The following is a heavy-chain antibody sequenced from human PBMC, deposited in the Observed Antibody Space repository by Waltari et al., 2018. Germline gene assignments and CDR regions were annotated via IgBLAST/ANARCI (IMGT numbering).Heavy chain of an antibody. CDR1: GDPMTTFY. CDR2: IVYSGTT. CDR3: ARHRGASFDS. Sequence: QVQLQESGPGLVKSSATLSLTCTLSGDPMTTFYWSWIRQPPGKTLESIGYIVYSGTTSYNPSLKRRVTLSLDTSKNQFSLSLKSGTAADTAIYYCARHRGASFDSGGQGTLVTVSS. D-gene: IGHD1-26*01. J-gene: IGHJ4*02. V-gene: IGHV4-59*08.